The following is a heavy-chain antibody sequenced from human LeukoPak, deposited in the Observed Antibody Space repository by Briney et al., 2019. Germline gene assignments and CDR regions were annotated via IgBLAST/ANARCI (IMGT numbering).Heavy chain of an antibody. V-gene: IGHV3-23*01. J-gene: IGHJ4*02. CDR1: AFTFSSYV. CDR3: AKDLFRGHQYYFDY. CDR2: ISGSGGST. Sequence: GGSLRLSCAVSAFTFSSYVMSWVRQAPGKGLEWVSAISGSGGSTYYADSVKGRFTISRDNSKNTLYLQMNSLRAEDTAVYYCAKDLFRGHQYYFDYWGQGTLVTVSS. D-gene: IGHD2-2*01.